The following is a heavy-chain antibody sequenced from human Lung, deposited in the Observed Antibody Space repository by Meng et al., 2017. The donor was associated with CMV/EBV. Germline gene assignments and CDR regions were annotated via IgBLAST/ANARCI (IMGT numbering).Heavy chain of an antibody. Sequence: FSRYAISWVRQAPGQGLEWMGGIIPILGIANYAQKFQGRVTITADKSTSTAYMELSSLRSEDTAVYYCARGAHYDILTGYYTLFDYWGQGTLVTVSS. J-gene: IGHJ4*02. V-gene: IGHV1-69*10. D-gene: IGHD3-9*01. CDR3: ARGAHYDILTGYYTLFDY. CDR2: IIPILGIA. CDR1: FSRYA.